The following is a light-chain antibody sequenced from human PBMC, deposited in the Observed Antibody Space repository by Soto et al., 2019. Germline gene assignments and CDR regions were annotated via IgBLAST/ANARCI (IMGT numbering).Light chain of an antibody. CDR1: QNVGNS. J-gene: IGKJ4*01. CDR3: QQYSTYALT. V-gene: IGKV1-5*01. Sequence: DIQMTQSPSTLSASIGDSFTITCRASQNVGNSLAWYQLRPGKAPNLLIFDSSNLESGVPSKFSGSGSGTEFTFTISSLQPDDFATYYCQQYSTYALTFGGGTKVDIK. CDR2: DSS.